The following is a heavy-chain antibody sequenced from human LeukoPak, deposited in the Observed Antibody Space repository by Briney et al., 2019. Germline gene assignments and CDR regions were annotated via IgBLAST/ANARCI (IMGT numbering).Heavy chain of an antibody. V-gene: IGHV3-21*01. J-gene: IGHJ5*02. CDR1: GFTFSSYS. D-gene: IGHD2-2*01. CDR3: ARGGVPAAMGRFDP. Sequence: GGSLRLSCAASGFTFSSYSMNWVRQAPGKGLEWVSSISSSSPYIYYADSLRGRFTISRDNAKNSLYLQMNSLRAEDTAVYYCARGGVPAAMGRFDPWGQGTLVTVSS. CDR2: ISSSSPYI.